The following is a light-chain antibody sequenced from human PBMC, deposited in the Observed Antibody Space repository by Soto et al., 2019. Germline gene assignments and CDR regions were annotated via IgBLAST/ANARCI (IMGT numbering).Light chain of an antibody. Sequence: DIVMTQSPDSLAVSLGERATINYKSSQSILYSSNNKNYLAWYQQKPGQRPKLLIYWASTRESGVPDRFSGSGCGTDFTLTISSLQAEDAAVYYCLQYYTTPEAFGQGTKVEIK. CDR2: WAS. CDR3: LQYYTTPEA. J-gene: IGKJ1*01. V-gene: IGKV4-1*01. CDR1: QSILYSSNNKNY.